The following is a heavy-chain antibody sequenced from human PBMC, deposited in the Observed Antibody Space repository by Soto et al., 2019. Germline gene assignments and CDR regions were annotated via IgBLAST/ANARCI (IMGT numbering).Heavy chain of an antibody. CDR2: IWYHGSNK. V-gene: IGHV3-33*01. CDR3: ARDCVELQLLSAFDI. D-gene: IGHD1-7*01. Sequence: PGGSLRLSCAASGVTFSSYGMHWVGQAPDKGLEWVAVIWYHGSNKYYADSVKGRFTISRDNSKNTLYLQMNRLRAEDTAVYYCARDCVELQLLSAFDIRGQGTMVTVS. J-gene: IGHJ3*02. CDR1: GVTFSSYG.